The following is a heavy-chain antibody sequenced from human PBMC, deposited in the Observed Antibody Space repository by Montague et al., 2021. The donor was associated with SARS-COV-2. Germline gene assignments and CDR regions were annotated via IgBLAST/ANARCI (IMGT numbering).Heavy chain of an antibody. D-gene: IGHD3-3*01. V-gene: IGHV4-39*01. CDR2: ISNGGRT. J-gene: IGHJ4*02. Sequence: SETLSLTCSVSGGSFDSDNFFWGWIRQPPGKKLNWIGVISNGGRTFDNPSLKSRVTIYVHTTRYQLSLNVKSVTAADTAFYSCAGHRRYDVLNYYTDFWGLGIMVTVSS. CDR1: GGSFDSDNFF. CDR3: AGHRRYDVLNYYTDF.